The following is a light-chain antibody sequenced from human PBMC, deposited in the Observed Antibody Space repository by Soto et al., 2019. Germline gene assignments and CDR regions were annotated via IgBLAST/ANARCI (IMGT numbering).Light chain of an antibody. CDR2: GAS. CDR1: QSVSSNY. J-gene: IGKJ1*01. Sequence: EVVLTQSPGTLSLSPWARATLSCRASQSVSSNYLAWYQQRPGQAPRLLIYGASSRATGIPDRFSGSGSGTDFTLTISRLEPEDFAVYYCQQYGNSPQMFGQGTKVDIK. CDR3: QQYGNSPQM. V-gene: IGKV3-20*01.